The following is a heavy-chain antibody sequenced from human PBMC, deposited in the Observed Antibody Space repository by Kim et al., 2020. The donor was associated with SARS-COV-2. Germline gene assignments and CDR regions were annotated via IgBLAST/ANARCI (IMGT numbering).Heavy chain of an antibody. V-gene: IGHV3-53*04. CDR3: AREAVVRGVIGYYYYGMDV. J-gene: IGHJ6*02. Sequence: GRFTISRHNSKNTLYLQMNSLRAEDTAVYYCAREAVVRGVIGYYYYGMDVWGQGTTVTVSS. D-gene: IGHD3-10*01.